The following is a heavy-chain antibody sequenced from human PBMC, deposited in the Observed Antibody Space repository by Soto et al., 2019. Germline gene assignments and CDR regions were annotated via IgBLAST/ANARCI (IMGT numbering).Heavy chain of an antibody. Sequence: EVQLVESGGGLVQPGGSLKLSCAASGFTFSGSAMHWVRQASGKGLEWVGRVRNKGNSYETAFAASVKGRFSISRDDSKNTVYLQMNGLTTEYEGVYYCTRMAAAGGIDCGGQVTLVTVAS. CDR3: TRMAAAGGIDC. D-gene: IGHD6-13*01. CDR2: VRNKGNSYET. V-gene: IGHV3-73*01. J-gene: IGHJ4*02. CDR1: GFTFSGSA.